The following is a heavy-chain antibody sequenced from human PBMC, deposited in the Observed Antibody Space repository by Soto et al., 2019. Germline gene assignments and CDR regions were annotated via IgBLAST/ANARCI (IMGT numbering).Heavy chain of an antibody. V-gene: IGHV4-4*02. Sequence: SETLSLTCTVSNASISSRKWWTWVRQTPGKGLEWIGEIYHSGSINHNPSLKSRVTMSVDKSNNQFSLKMTSVTAADTAMYYCASKFGELLADAFDIWGQGTVVTVSS. CDR1: NASISSRKW. D-gene: IGHD3-10*01. CDR2: IYHSGSI. CDR3: ASKFGELLADAFDI. J-gene: IGHJ3*02.